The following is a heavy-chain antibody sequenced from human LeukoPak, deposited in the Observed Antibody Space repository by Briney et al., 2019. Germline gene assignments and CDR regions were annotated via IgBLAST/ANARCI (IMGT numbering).Heavy chain of an antibody. CDR1: GFTCSSYA. Sequence: SLKLSYAASGFTCSSYAMSWVRQAPGKGLKWVSTSIYSGGNTYYADSVKGRFTISRDNSKNTLYLQMKTLRAEDTAVYYCAKDPSDLGGSGSYNYFDCWGQGTLVTVSS. J-gene: IGHJ4*02. CDR3: AKDPSDLGGSGSYNYFDC. D-gene: IGHD3-10*01. V-gene: IGHV3-23*01. CDR2: SIYSGGNT.